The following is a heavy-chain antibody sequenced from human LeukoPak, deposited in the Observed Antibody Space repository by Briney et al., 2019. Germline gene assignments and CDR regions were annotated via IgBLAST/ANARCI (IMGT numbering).Heavy chain of an antibody. CDR3: ATSIVGLTYDEHFQH. D-gene: IGHD1-26*01. CDR2: ISSSSGTI. V-gene: IGHV3-48*04. J-gene: IGHJ1*01. Sequence: GGSLRLSCAASGFTFNTYSMNWVRQAPGKGLEWVSYISSSSGTIYYADSVKGRFTISRDNAKNSLYLQMNSLRAEDTAVYYCATSIVGLTYDEHFQHWGQGTLVTVSS. CDR1: GFTFNTYS.